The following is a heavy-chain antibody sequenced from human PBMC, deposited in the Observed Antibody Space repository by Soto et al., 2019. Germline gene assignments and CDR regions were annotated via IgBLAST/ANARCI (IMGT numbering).Heavy chain of an antibody. J-gene: IGHJ6*03. Sequence: PGGSLRLSCAASGFTFTTYAMTWVRQAPGKGLEWVSSISGGGGSTYYADSVKGRFTISRENAKNSLYLQMNSLRAGDTAVYYCARGANWNYVYYYYYMDVWGKGTTVTVSS. D-gene: IGHD1-7*01. V-gene: IGHV3-23*01. CDR2: ISGGGGST. CDR3: ARGANWNYVYYYYYMDV. CDR1: GFTFTTYA.